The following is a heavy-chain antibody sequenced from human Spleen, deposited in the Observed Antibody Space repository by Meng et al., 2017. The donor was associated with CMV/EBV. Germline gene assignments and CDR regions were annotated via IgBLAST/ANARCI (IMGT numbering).Heavy chain of an antibody. D-gene: IGHD6-19*01. J-gene: IGHJ4*02. Sequence: GESLKISCAASGFTFSSYSMNWVRQAPGKGLEWVSSISSNSNYIFYADSVKGRFTISRDNAKNSLFLQMNSLRAEDTALYYCAKTDLLGGKVAGLDYWGQGTLVTVSS. CDR2: ISSNSNYI. CDR1: GFTFSSYS. CDR3: AKTDLLGGKVAGLDY. V-gene: IGHV3-21*01.